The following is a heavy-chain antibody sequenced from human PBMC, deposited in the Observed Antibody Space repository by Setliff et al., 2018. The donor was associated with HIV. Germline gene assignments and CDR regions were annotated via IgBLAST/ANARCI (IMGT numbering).Heavy chain of an antibody. CDR1: GYTFTSYA. Sequence: ASVKVSCKTSGYTFTSYAMNWVRQAPGQGLEWMGWINTNTGSPTYAQGFTGRFVFSLDTSVSTAYLQISGLKAEDTAVYYCARDRRRALGTREFDYWGQGTLVTVSS. CDR2: INTNTGSP. CDR3: ARDRRRALGTREFDY. D-gene: IGHD6-13*01. J-gene: IGHJ4*02. V-gene: IGHV7-4-1*02.